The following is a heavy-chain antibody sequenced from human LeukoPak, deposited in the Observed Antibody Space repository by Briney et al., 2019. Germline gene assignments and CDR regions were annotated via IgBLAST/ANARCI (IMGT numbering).Heavy chain of an antibody. V-gene: IGHV3-30*03. CDR3: ASGSVAGRQRAPPKEWFGP. CDR1: GFTLSSYG. Sequence: PGGSLRLSCAASGFTLSSYGMHWVRQAPGKGLEWVAVISYDGSNKYYADSVKGRFTISRDNSKNTLYLQMNSLGAEDTAVDYWASGSVAGRQRAPPKEWFGPWGQGTLVTVSS. CDR2: ISYDGSNK. J-gene: IGHJ5*02. D-gene: IGHD6-6*01.